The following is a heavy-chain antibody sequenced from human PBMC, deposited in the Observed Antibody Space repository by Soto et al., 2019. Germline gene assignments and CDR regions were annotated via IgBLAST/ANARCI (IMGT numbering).Heavy chain of an antibody. Sequence: QVQLQQWGAGLLKPSETLSLTCAVSGGSFSGHYWSWIRQPPGKGLEWIGELNHSGSTNYNPSLKSRGSLSVDTSKNPFSLKLSSVTAADTAVYFCARVGALGSSSCFDYWGQGTLVTVSS. CDR2: LNHSGST. D-gene: IGHD6-13*01. J-gene: IGHJ4*02. V-gene: IGHV4-34*01. CDR1: GGSFSGHY. CDR3: ARVGALGSSSCFDY.